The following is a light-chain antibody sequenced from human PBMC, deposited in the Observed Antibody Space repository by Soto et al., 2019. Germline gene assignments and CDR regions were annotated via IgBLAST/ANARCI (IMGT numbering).Light chain of an antibody. CDR2: DAS. V-gene: IGKV1-5*01. CDR1: QSISTW. J-gene: IGKJ3*01. Sequence: DIQMTQSPSTLSASVGDIVTITCRASQSISTWLAWYQQKPGKAPKLLIYDASSLQSGVPSRFSGSGSGTEFTLSISSLQPDDFATYYCQMHNGYVFGSGTKVDFK. CDR3: QMHNGYV.